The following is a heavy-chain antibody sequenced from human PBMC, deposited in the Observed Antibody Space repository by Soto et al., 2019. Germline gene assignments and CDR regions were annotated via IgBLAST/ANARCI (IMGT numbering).Heavy chain of an antibody. Sequence: SVKVSSKASGGTFSSNVISRVRQAPGQGLGLMGGIIPIFGPANYAQEIQGKVTITADESTSTAYVELSSLRPEDTAVYYCAIALYSGLYPTRYGMDVWGQGTTVTVSS. CDR2: IIPIFGPA. CDR1: GGTFSSNV. D-gene: IGHD5-12*01. J-gene: IGHJ6*02. V-gene: IGHV1-69*13. CDR3: AIALYSGLYPTRYGMDV.